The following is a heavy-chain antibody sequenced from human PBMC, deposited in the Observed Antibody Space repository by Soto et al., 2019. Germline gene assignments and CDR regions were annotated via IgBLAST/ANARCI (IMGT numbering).Heavy chain of an antibody. CDR2: INHSGST. J-gene: IGHJ4*02. Sequence: QVQLQQWGAGLLKPSETLSLTCAVYGGSFSGYYWSWIRQPPGKGLEWIGEINHSGSTNYNPSLKSRVTISLDTSKIQFSLKLSSVTAADTAVYYCARPRWLQPIFDYWGQGTLVTVSS. CDR3: ARPRWLQPIFDY. D-gene: IGHD5-12*01. V-gene: IGHV4-34*01. CDR1: GGSFSGYY.